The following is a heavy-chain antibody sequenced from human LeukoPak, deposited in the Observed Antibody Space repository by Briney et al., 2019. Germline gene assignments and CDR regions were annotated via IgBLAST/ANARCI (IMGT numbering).Heavy chain of an antibody. Sequence: GASVKVSCKASGYTFTSYYMHWVRQAPGQGLEWMGIINPSGGSTSYAQKFQGRVTMTRDMSTSTVYMELSSLRSEDTAVYYCARDEGGYNLDYWGQGTLVTVYS. CDR3: ARDEGGYNLDY. CDR1: GYTFTSYY. D-gene: IGHD5-24*01. CDR2: INPSGGST. V-gene: IGHV1-46*01. J-gene: IGHJ4*02.